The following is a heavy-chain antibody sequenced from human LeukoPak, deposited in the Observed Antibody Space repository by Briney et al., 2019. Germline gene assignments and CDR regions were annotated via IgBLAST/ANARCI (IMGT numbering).Heavy chain of an antibody. V-gene: IGHV3-30*03. CDR2: ISYDGSNK. D-gene: IGHD3-22*01. Sequence: GGSLRLSCAASGFTFSSYGMHWVRQAPGKGLEWVAVISYDGSNKTYADSVKGRFTISRDNSKNTLYLQMNSLRAEDTAVYYCARDRYYYDSSGYWGQTNYYYYYGMDVWGQGTTVTVSS. CDR3: ARDRYYYDSSGYWGQTNYYYYYGMDV. CDR1: GFTFSSYG. J-gene: IGHJ6*02.